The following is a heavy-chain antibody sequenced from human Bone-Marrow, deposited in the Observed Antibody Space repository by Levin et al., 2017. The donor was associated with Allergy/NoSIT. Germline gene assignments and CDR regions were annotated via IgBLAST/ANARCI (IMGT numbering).Heavy chain of an antibody. CDR1: GYTFTSYD. CDR2: MNPNSGNT. Sequence: GESLKISCKASGYTFTSYDINWVRQATGQGLEWMGWMNPNSGNTGYAQKFQGRVTMTRNTSISTAYMELSSLRSEDTAVYYCARAPYSSGWYRMDVWGQGTTVTVSS. D-gene: IGHD6-19*01. CDR3: ARAPYSSGWYRMDV. V-gene: IGHV1-8*01. J-gene: IGHJ6*02.